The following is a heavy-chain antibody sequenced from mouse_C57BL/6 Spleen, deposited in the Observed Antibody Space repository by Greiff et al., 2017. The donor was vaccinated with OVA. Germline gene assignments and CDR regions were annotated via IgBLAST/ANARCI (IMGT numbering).Heavy chain of an antibody. Sequence: EVQLQQSGPELVKPGASVKISCKASGYTFTDYYMNWVKQSHGKSLEWIGDINPNNGGTSYNQKFKGKATLTVDKSSSTAYMELRSLTSEDSAVYYCAIYYYGSSDDYFDYWGQGTTLTVSS. CDR3: AIYYYGSSDDYFDY. J-gene: IGHJ2*01. CDR2: INPNNGGT. V-gene: IGHV1-26*01. CDR1: GYTFTDYY. D-gene: IGHD1-1*01.